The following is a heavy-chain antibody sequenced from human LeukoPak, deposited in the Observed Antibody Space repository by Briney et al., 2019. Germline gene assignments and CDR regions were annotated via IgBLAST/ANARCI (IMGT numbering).Heavy chain of an antibody. CDR2: IYSGGST. Sequence: GGSLRLSCAASGFTVSSNYMSWVRQAPGKGLEWVSVIYSGGSTHYADSVKGRFTISRDNSKNTLYLQMNSLRAEDTAVYYCASMYSSSPFDYWGQGTLVTVSS. D-gene: IGHD6-6*01. J-gene: IGHJ4*02. CDR3: ASMYSSSPFDY. V-gene: IGHV3-53*01. CDR1: GFTVSSNY.